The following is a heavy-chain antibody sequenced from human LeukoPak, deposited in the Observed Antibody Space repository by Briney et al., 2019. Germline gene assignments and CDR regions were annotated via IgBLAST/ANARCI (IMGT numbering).Heavy chain of an antibody. Sequence: PSETLSLTCTVSGGSISSYYWSWIRQPPGKGLDWIGYIYYSGSTNYNPSLKSRVTISVDTSKNQLSLKLSSVTAADTAVYYCARLKVLLPDYWGQGTLVTVSS. CDR2: IYYSGST. CDR1: GGSISSYY. J-gene: IGHJ4*02. D-gene: IGHD3-10*01. CDR3: ARLKVLLPDY. V-gene: IGHV4-59*08.